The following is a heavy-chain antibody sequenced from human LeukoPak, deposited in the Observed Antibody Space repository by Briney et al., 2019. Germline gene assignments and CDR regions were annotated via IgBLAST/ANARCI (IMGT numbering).Heavy chain of an antibody. J-gene: IGHJ4*02. CDR3: ARVGYQSRYFHY. CDR2: ISAYNGNT. V-gene: IGHV1-18*01. Sequence: ASVKVSCKASGYTFTSYGISWVRQAPGQGLEWMGWISAYNGNTDYAQRLQGRVTMTTDTSTSTVYMELSSLRSEDTAVYYCARVGYQSRYFHYWGQGTLVTVSS. CDR1: GYTFTSYG. D-gene: IGHD6-25*01.